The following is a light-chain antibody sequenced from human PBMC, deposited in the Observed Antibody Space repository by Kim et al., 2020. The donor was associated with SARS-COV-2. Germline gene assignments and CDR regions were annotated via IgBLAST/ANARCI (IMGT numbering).Light chain of an antibody. V-gene: IGLV4-69*01. CDR1: SGHSSYA. CDR3: QTWGSGGV. Sequence: GAAVKLTCTLRSGHSSYAIAWHQQQPEKGHRYWMKLNSDGSHSKGDGIPDRFSGSSSGAERYLTISSLQSEDEDDYYCQTWGSGGVFGGGTQLTVL. J-gene: IGLJ3*02. CDR2: LNSDGSH.